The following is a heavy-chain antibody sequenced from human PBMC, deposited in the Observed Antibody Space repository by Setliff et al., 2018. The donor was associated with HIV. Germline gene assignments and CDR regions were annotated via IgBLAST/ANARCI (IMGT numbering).Heavy chain of an antibody. J-gene: IGHJ3*02. CDR2: ISGSGAST. CDR3: AKGRYGGYDWGTLDI. V-gene: IGHV3-23*01. CDR1: GFTFSSCA. Sequence: GESLRPSCAASGFTFSSCAMSWVRQAPGKGLEWVLVISGSGASTYYADSVKGRFTISRDNSKNTLYLQMNSLRVEDTAVYYCAKGRYGGYDWGTLDIWGQGTMVTVSS. D-gene: IGHD5-12*01.